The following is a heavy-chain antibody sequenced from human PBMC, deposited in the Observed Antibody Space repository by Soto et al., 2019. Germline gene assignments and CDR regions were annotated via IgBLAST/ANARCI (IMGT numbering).Heavy chain of an antibody. CDR1: GGSISSYY. D-gene: IGHD3-22*01. CDR3: ARRTANYYYDSSGYYVLANWFDP. J-gene: IGHJ5*02. Sequence: PSETLSLTCTVSGGSISSYYWSWIRQPPGTGLEWIGYIYYSGSTNYNPSLTRRVTISVDTSKNQFSLKLSSVTAADTAVYYCARRTANYYYDSSGYYVLANWFDPWGQGTLVTVSS. CDR2: IYYSGST. V-gene: IGHV4-59*01.